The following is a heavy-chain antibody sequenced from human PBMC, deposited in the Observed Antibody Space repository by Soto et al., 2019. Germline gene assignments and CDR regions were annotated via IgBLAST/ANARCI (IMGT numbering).Heavy chain of an antibody. V-gene: IGHV1-18*04. D-gene: IGHD2-15*01. CDR1: GYSFTTHG. CDR2: ISAYNGDT. Sequence: GASVKVSCKASGYSFTTHGISWVRRAPGHGLEWMGWISAYNGDTHYVQRFQGRLTMTTDTSTSTAYMELRSLTSDDTAVYYCARVPLCSGGSCYSSFYYYGMDVWGQGTTVTVSS. J-gene: IGHJ6*02. CDR3: ARVPLCSGGSCYSSFYYYGMDV.